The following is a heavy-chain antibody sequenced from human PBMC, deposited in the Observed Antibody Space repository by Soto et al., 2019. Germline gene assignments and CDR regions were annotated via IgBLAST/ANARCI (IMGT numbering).Heavy chain of an antibody. CDR2: ISGRGTNT. J-gene: IGHJ4*02. Sequence: PGGSLRLSCAASVFDFSRHGMRWVRQAPGKGLEWVSTISGRGTNTYYADSVKGRFIISRDNLKNTVNLQMNGLGVEDTAIYYCATSFRYFDNWGQGTRVTAPQ. CDR1: VFDFSRHG. CDR3: ATSFRYFDN. V-gene: IGHV3-23*01.